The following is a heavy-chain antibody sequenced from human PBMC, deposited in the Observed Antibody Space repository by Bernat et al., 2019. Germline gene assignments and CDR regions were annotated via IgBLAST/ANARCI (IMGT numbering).Heavy chain of an antibody. D-gene: IGHD2-2*01. V-gene: IGHV3-30*18. J-gene: IGHJ6*02. Sequence: QVQLVESGGGVVQPGRSLRLSCAASGFTFSSYGMHWVRQAPGKGLEWVAVISYDGSNKYYADSVKGRFTISRDNSKNTLYLQMNSLGAEDTAVYYCAKDPGNVVVPAAKHYYYGMDVWGQGTTVTVSS. CDR2: ISYDGSNK. CDR1: GFTFSSYG. CDR3: AKDPGNVVVPAAKHYYYGMDV.